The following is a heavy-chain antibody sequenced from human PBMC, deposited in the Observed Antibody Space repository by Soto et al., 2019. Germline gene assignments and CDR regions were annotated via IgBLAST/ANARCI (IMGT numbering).Heavy chain of an antibody. V-gene: IGHV3-30*18. Sequence: GGSLRLSCAASGFTFSSYGMHWVRQAPGKGLEWVAVISYDGSNKYYADSVKGRFTISRDNSKNTLYLQMNSLRAEDTAVYYCAKDRLYCSSTSCYAGPIYYYYGMDVWGQGTTVTVSS. D-gene: IGHD2-2*01. CDR3: AKDRLYCSSTSCYAGPIYYYYGMDV. CDR2: ISYDGSNK. J-gene: IGHJ6*02. CDR1: GFTFSSYG.